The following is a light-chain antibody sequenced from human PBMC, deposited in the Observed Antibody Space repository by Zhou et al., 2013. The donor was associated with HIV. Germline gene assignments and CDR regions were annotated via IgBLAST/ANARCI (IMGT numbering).Light chain of an antibody. CDR1: QSVSSN. J-gene: IGKJ1*01. CDR3: QQYNNWPPL. Sequence: EIVMTQSPATLSVSPGERVTLSCRASQSVSSNLAWYQQKPGQAPRLLIYGASTRATGFPARFSGGGSGTEFTLTISSMQSEDFAVYYCQQYNNWPPLFGLRDQGGNQT. CDR2: GAS. V-gene: IGKV3-15*01.